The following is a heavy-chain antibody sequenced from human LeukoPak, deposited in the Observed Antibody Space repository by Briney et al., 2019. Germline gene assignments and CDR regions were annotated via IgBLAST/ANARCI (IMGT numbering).Heavy chain of an antibody. CDR2: FYYGGST. CDR3: ARNYYDSSDYFDP. D-gene: IGHD3-22*01. Sequence: PSETLSLTCTVSGYSISSGYYWGWIRRPPGTRLAWIGSFYYGGSTYYNPSLKSRVTISVDTSKNQFSLKLNSVTAADTAVYYCARNYYDSSDYFDPWGQGALVTVSS. J-gene: IGHJ5*02. CDR1: GYSISSGYY. V-gene: IGHV4-38-2*02.